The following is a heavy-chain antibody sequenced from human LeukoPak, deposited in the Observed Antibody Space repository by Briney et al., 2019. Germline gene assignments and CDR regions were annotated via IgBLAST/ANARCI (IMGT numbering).Heavy chain of an antibody. J-gene: IGHJ6*03. Sequence: SETLSLTCTVSGGSISSYYWSWIRQPAGKGLEWIGRISTIGITNYNPSLNSRVTISIDTSKNQFSLKLSSVTAADTAVYYCARDGCGGSCFHYYYYYMDVWGKGTTVTISS. V-gene: IGHV4-4*07. D-gene: IGHD2-15*01. CDR3: ARDGCGGSCFHYYYYYMDV. CDR2: ISTIGIT. CDR1: GGSISSYY.